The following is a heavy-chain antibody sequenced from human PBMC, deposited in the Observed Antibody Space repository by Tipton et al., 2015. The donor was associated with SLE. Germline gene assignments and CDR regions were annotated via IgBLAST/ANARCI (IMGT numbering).Heavy chain of an antibody. J-gene: IGHJ4*02. V-gene: IGHV4-39*07. CDR3: AGGEFLEWLAFDY. CDR2: IYYSGST. CDR1: GGSISSSSYY. D-gene: IGHD3-3*01. Sequence: LRLSCTVSGGSISSSSYYWGWIRQPPGKGLEWIGSIYYSGSTYYNPSLKSRVTISVDTSKNQFSLKLSSVTAADTAVYYCAGGEFLEWLAFDYWGQGTLVTVSS.